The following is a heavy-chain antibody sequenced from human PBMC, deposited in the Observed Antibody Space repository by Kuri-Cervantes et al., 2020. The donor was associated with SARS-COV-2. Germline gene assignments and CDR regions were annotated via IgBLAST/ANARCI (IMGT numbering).Heavy chain of an antibody. D-gene: IGHD3-22*01. CDR2: ISYDGSNK. CDR3: ARAYTMIPYYYYYGMDV. CDR1: GFTFSSYA. J-gene: IGHJ6*02. V-gene: IGHV3-30*01. Sequence: GSLRLSCAASGFTFSSYAMHWVRQAPGKGLEWVAVISYDGSNKYYADSVKGRFTISRDNSKNTLYLQMNSLRAEDTAVYYCARAYTMIPYYYYYGMDVWGQGTTVTVSS.